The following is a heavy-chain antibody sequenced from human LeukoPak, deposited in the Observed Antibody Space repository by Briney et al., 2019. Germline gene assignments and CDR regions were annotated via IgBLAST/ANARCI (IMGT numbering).Heavy chain of an antibody. CDR2: IWYDGSNK. V-gene: IGHV3-33*01. CDR1: GFTFSTYG. Sequence: GGSLRLSCAASGFTFSTYGMHWVRQAPGKGLEWVAVIWYDGSNKYYADSVKGRFTISRDNSKNTLYLQMNSLRAEDTAVYYCARNFRSGSLDYWGQGTLVTVSS. CDR3: ARNFRSGSLDY. J-gene: IGHJ4*02. D-gene: IGHD3-10*01.